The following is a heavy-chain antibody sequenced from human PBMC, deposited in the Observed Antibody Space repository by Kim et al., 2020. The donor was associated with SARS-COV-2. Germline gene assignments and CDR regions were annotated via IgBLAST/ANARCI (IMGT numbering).Heavy chain of an antibody. Sequence: NDAQKFQGRVTITADKSTSTAYMELSSLRSEDTAVYYCARDFQEDYGFDYWGQGTLVTVSS. D-gene: IGHD4-17*01. V-gene: IGHV1-69*04. J-gene: IGHJ4*02. CDR3: ARDFQEDYGFDY.